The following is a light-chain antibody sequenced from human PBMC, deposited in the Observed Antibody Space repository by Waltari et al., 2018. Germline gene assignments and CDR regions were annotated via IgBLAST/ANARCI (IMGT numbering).Light chain of an antibody. CDR1: NSNIGNNY. J-gene: IGLJ3*02. CDR3: AAWDDSLSGWV. CDR2: RDM. V-gene: IGLV1-47*01. Sequence: QSVLTQPPSASGTPGQGVTISCSGSNSNIGNNYVSWYQQLPGTAPKLLIYRDMGRPAGVPDECSGSKSGTSASLAISGLRSDNEADYYCAAWDDSLSGWVFGGGTKLTVL.